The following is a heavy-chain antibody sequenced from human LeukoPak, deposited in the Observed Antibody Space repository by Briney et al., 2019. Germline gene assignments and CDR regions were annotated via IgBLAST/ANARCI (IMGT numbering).Heavy chain of an antibody. D-gene: IGHD6-19*01. Sequence: GGSLRLSRAASGFTFSSYGMHWVRQAPGKGLEWVAVISYDGSNKYYADSVKGRFTISRDNSKNTLYLQMNSLRAEDTAVYYCAKSGYSSGWSIDYWGQGTLVTVSS. CDR1: GFTFSSYG. CDR3: AKSGYSSGWSIDY. V-gene: IGHV3-30*18. CDR2: ISYDGSNK. J-gene: IGHJ4*02.